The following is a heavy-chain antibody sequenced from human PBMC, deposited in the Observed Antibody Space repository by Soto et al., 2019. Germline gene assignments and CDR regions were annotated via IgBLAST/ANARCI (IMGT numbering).Heavy chain of an antibody. V-gene: IGHV3-30-3*01. CDR1: GFSFSSYG. Sequence: PGGSLRLSCAASGFSFSSYGLHWVRQAPGKGLEWVAVISYDGSKKYYADSVKGRFTISRDNSKNTLYLQMNSLRPEDTAVYYCASGGYCSGGTCYNFDYWGQGTLVTVSS. CDR3: ASGGYCSGGTCYNFDY. J-gene: IGHJ4*02. D-gene: IGHD2-15*01. CDR2: ISYDGSKK.